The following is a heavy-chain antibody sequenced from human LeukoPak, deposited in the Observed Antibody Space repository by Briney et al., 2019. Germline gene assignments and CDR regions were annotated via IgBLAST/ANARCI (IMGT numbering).Heavy chain of an antibody. D-gene: IGHD2-2*01. Sequence: ASVKVSCKASGYTFTSYDINWVRQATGQGLEWMGWMSPNSGNTGYAQKFQGRVTITRNTSISTAYMELSSLRSEDTAVYYCARGGGSIYYYYYMDVWGKGTTVTVSS. J-gene: IGHJ6*03. CDR3: ARGGGSIYYYYYMDV. CDR2: MSPNSGNT. CDR1: GYTFTSYD. V-gene: IGHV1-8*03.